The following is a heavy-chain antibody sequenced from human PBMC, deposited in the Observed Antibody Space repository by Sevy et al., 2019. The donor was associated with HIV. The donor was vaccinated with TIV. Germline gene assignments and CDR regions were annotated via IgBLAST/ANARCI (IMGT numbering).Heavy chain of an antibody. V-gene: IGHV3-30*18. CDR1: GFTFSSYG. J-gene: IGHJ3*02. Sequence: GGSLRLSCAASGFTFSSYGMHWVRQAPGKGLEWVAVISDDGSNKYYADSVKGRFTISRDNSKNTLYLQMNSLRAEDTAVYYCAKVPSYCSGGSCDAFDIWGQGTMVTVSS. D-gene: IGHD2-15*01. CDR3: AKVPSYCSGGSCDAFDI. CDR2: ISDDGSNK.